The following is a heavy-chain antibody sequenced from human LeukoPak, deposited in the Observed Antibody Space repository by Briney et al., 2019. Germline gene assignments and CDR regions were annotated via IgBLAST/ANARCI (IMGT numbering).Heavy chain of an antibody. J-gene: IGHJ5*02. CDR3: ARALNYDFWSGEPYNWFDP. Sequence: GVSLKISCKGSGYSFTSYWIGWVRQMPGKGLEWMGIIYPGDSDTRYSPSFQGQVTISADKSISTAYLQWSSLKASDTAMYYCARALNYDFWSGEPYNWFDPWGQGTLVTVSS. CDR1: GYSFTSYW. D-gene: IGHD3-3*01. V-gene: IGHV5-51*01. CDR2: IYPGDSDT.